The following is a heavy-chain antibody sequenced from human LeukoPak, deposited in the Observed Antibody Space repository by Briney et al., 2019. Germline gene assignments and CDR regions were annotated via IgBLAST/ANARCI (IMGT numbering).Heavy chain of an antibody. Sequence: SETLSLTCAVYGGSFSGYYWSWIRQPPGKGLEWIGEINHSGSTNYNPSLKSRVTISVDTSKNQFPLKVSSVTAADTAVYYWARVYRTDSYNWFDPWGQGTLVTVSS. CDR2: INHSGST. V-gene: IGHV4-34*01. J-gene: IGHJ5*02. CDR3: ARVYRTDSYNWFDP. CDR1: GGSFSGYY. D-gene: IGHD5/OR15-5a*01.